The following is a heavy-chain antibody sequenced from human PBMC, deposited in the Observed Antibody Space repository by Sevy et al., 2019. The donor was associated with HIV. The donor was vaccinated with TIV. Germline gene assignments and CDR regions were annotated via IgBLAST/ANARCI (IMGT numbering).Heavy chain of an antibody. CDR2: IIPIFGTA. CDR1: GGTFSSYA. D-gene: IGHD6-25*01. V-gene: IGHV1-69*13. CDR3: ARAVIAAGEWDNWFDP. J-gene: IGHJ5*02. Sequence: ASVKVSCKASGGTFSSYAISWVRQAPGQGLEWMGGIIPIFGTANYAQKFQGRVTITADESTSTAYMELSSLRSADTAVYYCARAVIAAGEWDNWFDPWGQGTLVTVSS.